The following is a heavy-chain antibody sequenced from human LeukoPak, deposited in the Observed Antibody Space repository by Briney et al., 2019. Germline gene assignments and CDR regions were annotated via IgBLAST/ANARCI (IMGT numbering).Heavy chain of an antibody. J-gene: IGHJ6*03. Sequence: SETLSLTCAVYGGSFSGYYWSWIRQPPGKGLEWIGEINHSGSTNYNPSLKSRVTISVDTSKNQFSLKLSSVTAADTAVYYCARNNQLPTFYYYYYYYMDVWGKGTTVIVSS. CDR3: ARNNQLPTFYYYYYYYMDV. V-gene: IGHV4-34*01. CDR2: INHSGST. CDR1: GGSFSGYY. D-gene: IGHD2-2*01.